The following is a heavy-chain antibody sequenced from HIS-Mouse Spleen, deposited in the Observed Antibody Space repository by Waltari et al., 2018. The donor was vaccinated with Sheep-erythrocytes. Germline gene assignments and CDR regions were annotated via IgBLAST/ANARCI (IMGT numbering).Heavy chain of an antibody. Sequence: QVQLVQSGAEVKKPGSSVKVSCKASGGTFSSYAISWVRQAAGQGLEWMGRVIPILGIANEARKFQGRVTITADKSTSTAYMELSSLRSEDTAVYYCAQTGATTPHFDYWGQGTLVTVSS. D-gene: IGHD1-26*01. CDR2: VIPILGIA. CDR3: AQTGATTPHFDY. V-gene: IGHV1-69*04. CDR1: GGTFSSYA. J-gene: IGHJ4*02.